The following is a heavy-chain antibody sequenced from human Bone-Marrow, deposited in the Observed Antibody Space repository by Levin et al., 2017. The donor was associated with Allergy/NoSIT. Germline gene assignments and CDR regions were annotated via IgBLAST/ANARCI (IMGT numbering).Heavy chain of an antibody. CDR3: ARRRGYGDPTFDY. V-gene: IGHV4-30-4*01. CDR2: ISSSGTT. CDR1: GDSISGSDYY. J-gene: IGHJ4*02. Sequence: RTSETLSLTCTVSGDSISGSDYYWAWIRQPPGQGLEWMGYISSSGTTYYVPSLKSRLFMSIDTSKHPFSLMVRSVTAADTAMYYCARRRGYGDPTFDYWGQGTLATVSS. D-gene: IGHD4-17*01.